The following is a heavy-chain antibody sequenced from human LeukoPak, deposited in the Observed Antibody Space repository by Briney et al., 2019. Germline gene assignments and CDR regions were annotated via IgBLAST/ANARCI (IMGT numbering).Heavy chain of an antibody. CDR3: ARSYGGLTAPIDY. D-gene: IGHD2-21*01. CDR2: IYTSGST. J-gene: IGHJ4*02. CDR1: GGSISSGSYY. Sequence: SQTLSLTCTVSGGSISSGSYYWSWIRQPAGKGLEWIGRIYTSGSTNYNPSLKSRVTISVDTSKNQFSLKLSSVTAADTAVYYCARSYGGLTAPIDYWGQGTLVTVSS. V-gene: IGHV4-61*02.